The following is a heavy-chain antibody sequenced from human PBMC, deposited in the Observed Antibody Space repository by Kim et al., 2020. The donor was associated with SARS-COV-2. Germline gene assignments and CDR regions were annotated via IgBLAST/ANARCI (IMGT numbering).Heavy chain of an antibody. J-gene: IGHJ4*02. CDR2: IYHGGST. CDR3: ARSGTLDSGRVDDF. Sequence: SETLSLTCTVSGASIGGDYWSWTRQSPGRGLEWIGYIYHGGSTNYNPSLRSRVTILLDTSKNQFFLKLNSVSAADTAVYYCARSGTLDSGRVDDFWGQGT. D-gene: IGHD3-10*01. CDR1: GASIGGDY. V-gene: IGHV4-59*13.